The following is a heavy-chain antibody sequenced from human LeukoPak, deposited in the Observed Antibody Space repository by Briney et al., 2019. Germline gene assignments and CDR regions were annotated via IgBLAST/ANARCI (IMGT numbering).Heavy chain of an antibody. CDR2: VNHSGRT. CDR3: ASMSDGSGRS. V-gene: IGHV4-34*01. CDR1: GGSFSDYW. Sequence: SETLSLTCAVYGGSFSDYWWTWIRQSPGKGLEWIGEVNHSGRTNYNPSLKSRVTISVDTSKNQFSLKLSSVTAADTAVYYCASMSDGSGRSWGQGTLVTVSS. D-gene: IGHD3-10*01. J-gene: IGHJ4*02.